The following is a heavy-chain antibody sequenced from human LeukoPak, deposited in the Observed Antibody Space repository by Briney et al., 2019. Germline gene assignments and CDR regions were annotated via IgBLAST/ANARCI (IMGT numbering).Heavy chain of an antibody. CDR1: GFTFSNYA. D-gene: IGHD3-9*01. CDR3: AKWGDYDVLTGYYVSDY. V-gene: IGHV3-23*01. Sequence: GASLRLSCGASGFTFSNYAMSWVCQAPGKGLEWVSAITGGGRSTYYADSVKGRFTISRDNSKNTLYLQMNSLRTEDTAVYYCAKWGDYDVLTGYYVSDYWGQGTLVTVSS. CDR2: ITGGGRST. J-gene: IGHJ4*02.